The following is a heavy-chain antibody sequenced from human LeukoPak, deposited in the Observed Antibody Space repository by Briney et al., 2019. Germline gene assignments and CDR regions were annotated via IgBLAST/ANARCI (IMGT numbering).Heavy chain of an antibody. Sequence: PSETLSLTCTVSGYSISSGYYWSWIRQPPGQGLEWIGYIYYSGTTYYNPSLKSRVTISVDTSKNQFSLKLTSVTAADTAVYYCARDMVRGVIGLDYWGQGSLVTVSS. CDR3: ARDMVRGVIGLDY. J-gene: IGHJ4*02. CDR1: GYSISSGYY. D-gene: IGHD3-10*01. V-gene: IGHV4-30-4*01. CDR2: IYYSGTT.